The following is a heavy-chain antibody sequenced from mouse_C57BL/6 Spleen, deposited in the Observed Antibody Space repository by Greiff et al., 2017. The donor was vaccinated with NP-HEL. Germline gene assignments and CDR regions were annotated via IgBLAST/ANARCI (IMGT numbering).Heavy chain of an antibody. CDR2: IDPSDSYT. CDR1: GYTFTSYW. V-gene: IGHV1-59*01. D-gene: IGHD1-1*02. Sequence: QVQLKQPGAELVRPGTSVKLSCKASGYTFTSYWMHWVKQRPGQGLEWIGVIDPSDSYTNYNQKFKGKATLTVDTSSSTAYMQLSSLTSEDSAVYYCARGGHYGAMDYWGQGTSVTVSS. CDR3: ARGGHYGAMDY. J-gene: IGHJ4*01.